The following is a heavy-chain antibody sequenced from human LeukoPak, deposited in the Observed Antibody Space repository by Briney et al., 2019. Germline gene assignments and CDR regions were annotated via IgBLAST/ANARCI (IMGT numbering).Heavy chain of an antibody. CDR1: GGTFIRYA. Sequence: GSSVRVSCKVSGGTFIRYAFIWVRQAPGQGFEWMGWISAYNGNTNYAQKLQGRVTMTTDTSTSTAYMELRSLRSDDTAVYYCAIDSYGDYVPHDYGGQGTLVTVSS. V-gene: IGHV1-18*01. J-gene: IGHJ4*02. CDR3: AIDSYGDYVPHDY. CDR2: ISAYNGNT. D-gene: IGHD4-17*01.